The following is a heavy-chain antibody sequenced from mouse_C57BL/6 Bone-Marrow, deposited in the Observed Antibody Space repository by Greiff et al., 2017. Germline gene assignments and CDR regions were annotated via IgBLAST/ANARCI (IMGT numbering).Heavy chain of an antibody. Sequence: QVQLQQPGAELVKPGASVKMSCKASGYTFTSYWITWVKQRPGQGLEWIGDIYPGSGSTNYNEKFKSKATLTVDTSSSTAYMQLSSLTSEDSAVYYCARRPSNWPGAMDYWCQGTSVTVSS. V-gene: IGHV1-55*01. CDR1: GYTFTSYW. CDR3: ARRPSNWPGAMDY. J-gene: IGHJ4*01. D-gene: IGHD4-1*01. CDR2: IYPGSGST.